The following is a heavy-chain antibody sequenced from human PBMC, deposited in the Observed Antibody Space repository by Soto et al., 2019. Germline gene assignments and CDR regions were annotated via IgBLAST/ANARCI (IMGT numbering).Heavy chain of an antibody. CDR2: ISGSGAST. J-gene: IGHJ4*02. Sequence: GGSLRLSCAASGFTFSDYAMSWVRQAPGKGLQWVSTISGSGASTYYGDSVKGRFTLSRDNSENTLFLQMDSLRAEDTAVYYCAKGDLLTGVAHFDYWGQGTLVTVSS. V-gene: IGHV3-23*01. D-gene: IGHD7-27*01. CDR1: GFTFSDYA. CDR3: AKGDLLTGVAHFDY.